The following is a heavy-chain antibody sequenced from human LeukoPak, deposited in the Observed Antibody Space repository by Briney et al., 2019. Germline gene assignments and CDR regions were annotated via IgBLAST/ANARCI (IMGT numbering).Heavy chain of an antibody. D-gene: IGHD3-22*01. CDR2: INSGGDTI. J-gene: IGHJ4*02. Sequence: HPGGSLRLSXVASGFTFSSYEMNWVRQTPGKGLEWVSYINSGGDTIFYADSVKGRFTISRDNSKNTLYLQMNSLRAEDTAVYYCAKGFDSSAPFDYWGQGTLVTVSS. CDR3: AKGFDSSAPFDY. CDR1: GFTFSSYE. V-gene: IGHV3-48*03.